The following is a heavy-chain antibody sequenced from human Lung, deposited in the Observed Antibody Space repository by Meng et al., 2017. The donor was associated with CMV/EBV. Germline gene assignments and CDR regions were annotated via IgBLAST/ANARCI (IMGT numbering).Heavy chain of an antibody. Sequence: SXAASGFTFSSYWMHWVRQAPGKGLVWVSRINSDGSSTSCADSVKGRFTISRDNAKNTLYLQMNSLRAEDTAVYYCAREGYCSSTSCLYYYYYGMDVXGQGXTVTVSS. V-gene: IGHV3-74*01. J-gene: IGHJ6*02. CDR1: GFTFSSYW. CDR2: INSDGSST. D-gene: IGHD2-2*01. CDR3: AREGYCSSTSCLYYYYYGMDV.